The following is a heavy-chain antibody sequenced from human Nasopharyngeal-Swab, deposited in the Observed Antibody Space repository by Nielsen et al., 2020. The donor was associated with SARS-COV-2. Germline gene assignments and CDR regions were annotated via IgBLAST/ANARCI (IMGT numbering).Heavy chain of an antibody. Sequence: ASVKVSCKASGYTFTSYYMHWVRQAPGQGLEWMGIINPSGGSTSYAQKFQGRVTMTRDTSTSTVYMELGSLRSEGTAVYYCARDWARGGSSLGYWGQGTLVTVSS. J-gene: IGHJ4*02. CDR1: GYTFTSYY. CDR2: INPSGGST. CDR3: ARDWARGGSSLGY. D-gene: IGHD3-16*01. V-gene: IGHV1-46*01.